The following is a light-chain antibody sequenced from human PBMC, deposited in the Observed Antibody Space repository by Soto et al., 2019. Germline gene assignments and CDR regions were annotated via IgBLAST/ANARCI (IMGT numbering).Light chain of an antibody. CDR3: QQFSSYPLT. CDR1: QSVSSN. CDR2: GAS. J-gene: IGKJ4*01. V-gene: IGKV3-20*01. Sequence: ESELTQSPGTLSLSPGERATLSCRASQSVSSNLAWYQQKPGQAPRLLIYGASTRATGIPARFSGGGSGTDFTLTISRLEPEDFAVYYCQQFSSYPLTFGGGTKVDI.